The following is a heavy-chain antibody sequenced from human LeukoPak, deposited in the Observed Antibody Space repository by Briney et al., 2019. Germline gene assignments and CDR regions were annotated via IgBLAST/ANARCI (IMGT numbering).Heavy chain of an antibody. D-gene: IGHD2-15*01. CDR3: ARDRYCSGGSCEFDY. CDR1: GYTFTGYY. V-gene: IGHV1-2*02. CDR2: INPNSGGT. J-gene: IGHJ4*02. Sequence: ASVKVSCKASGYTFTGYYMHWVRQAPGQGLEWMGWINPNSGGTNYAQKFQGRVTMTRNTSISTAYMELSSLRSEDTAVYYCARDRYCSGGSCEFDYWGQGTLVTVSS.